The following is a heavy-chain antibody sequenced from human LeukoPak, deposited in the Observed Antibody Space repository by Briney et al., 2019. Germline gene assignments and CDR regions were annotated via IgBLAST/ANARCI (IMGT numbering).Heavy chain of an antibody. CDR3: ARGFGSGWYDY. V-gene: IGHV3-23*01. D-gene: IGHD6-19*01. Sequence: GGSLRLSCAASGFIFSNYGMAWVRQTPGKGLEWVSGISGSGTATYHADSVKGRFTISRDNSKNTLYLQMTTLRVEDTAVYYCARGFGSGWYDYWGQGTLVTVFS. CDR2: ISGSGTAT. J-gene: IGHJ4*02. CDR1: GFIFSNYG.